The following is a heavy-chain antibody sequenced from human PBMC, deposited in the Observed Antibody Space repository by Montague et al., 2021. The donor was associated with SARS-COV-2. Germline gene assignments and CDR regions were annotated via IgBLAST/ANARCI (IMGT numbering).Heavy chain of an antibody. CDR2: IYYSGST. Sequence: SETLFLTCTVPGGSNSSSSYYRGWISQPPGKGLEWIGSIYYSGSTYYNPSLKSRVTISVDTSKNQFSLKLSSVTAADTAVYYCARDYGDYGSGYYYGMDVWGQGTTVTVSS. CDR1: GGSNSSSSYY. D-gene: IGHD4-17*01. J-gene: IGHJ6*02. CDR3: ARDYGDYGSGYYYGMDV. V-gene: IGHV4-39*07.